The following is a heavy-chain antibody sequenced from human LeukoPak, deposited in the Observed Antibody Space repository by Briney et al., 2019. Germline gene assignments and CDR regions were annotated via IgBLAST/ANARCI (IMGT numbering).Heavy chain of an antibody. D-gene: IGHD3-9*01. Sequence: GGSLRLSCAASGFTVSSNYMSWVRQAPGKGLEWVSVIYSGGSTYYADSVKGRFTISRDNSKNTLYLQMNSLRAEDTAVYYCARDPVRYFDWLDYYYGMDVWGQGTTVTVSS. J-gene: IGHJ6*02. CDR2: IYSGGST. CDR3: ARDPVRYFDWLDYYYGMDV. V-gene: IGHV3-66*01. CDR1: GFTVSSNY.